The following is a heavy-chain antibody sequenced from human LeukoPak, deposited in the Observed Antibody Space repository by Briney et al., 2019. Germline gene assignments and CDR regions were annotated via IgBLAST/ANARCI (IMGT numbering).Heavy chain of an antibody. CDR1: GYTITSYG. J-gene: IGHJ6*02. CDR3: ARDPIGDSSSWLRVLGYYYYGMDV. D-gene: IGHD6-13*01. Sequence: ASVKVSCKASGYTITSYGISWVRQAPGQGLEWMGWISAYNGNTNYAQKLQGRVTMTTDTSTSTAYMELRGLRSDDTAVYYCARDPIGDSSSWLRVLGYYYYGMDVWGQGTTVTVSS. V-gene: IGHV1-18*01. CDR2: ISAYNGNT.